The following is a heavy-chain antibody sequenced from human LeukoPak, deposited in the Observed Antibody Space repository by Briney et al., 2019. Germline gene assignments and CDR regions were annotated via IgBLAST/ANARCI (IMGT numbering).Heavy chain of an antibody. D-gene: IGHD2-21*01. CDR3: ARGRGAGGDCLDY. CDR1: GFTFSSYA. J-gene: IGHJ4*02. V-gene: IGHV3-30-3*01. Sequence: GGSLRLSCAASGFTFSSYAMHWVRQAPGKVLEWVAVISYDGSNKYYADSVKGRFTISRDNSKNTLYLQMNSLRAEDTAVYYCARGRGAGGDCLDYWGQGTLVTVSS. CDR2: ISYDGSNK.